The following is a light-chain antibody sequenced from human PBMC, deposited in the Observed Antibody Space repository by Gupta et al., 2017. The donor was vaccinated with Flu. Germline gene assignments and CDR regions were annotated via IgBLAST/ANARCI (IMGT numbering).Light chain of an antibody. Sequence: SLGERAAINCKSSQSGCDSSKNKNYLTWYQQKPGQISKVLIYCGFTRESGVRVQTSARPSGSDFSLSIRSILVKNVAVPSCHGDVAKGHTFGWGTKVEI. CDR1: QSGCDSSKNKNY. CDR3: HGDVAKGHT. CDR2: CGF. J-gene: IGKJ4*01. V-gene: IGKV4-1*01.